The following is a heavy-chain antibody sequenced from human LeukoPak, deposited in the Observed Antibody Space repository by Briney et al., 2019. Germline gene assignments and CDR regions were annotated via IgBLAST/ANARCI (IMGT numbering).Heavy chain of an antibody. Sequence: PSETLSLTCTVSGGSISSSSYYSGWIRQPPGKGLEWIGRIYYSGSTYYNPSLKSRVTISVDTSKNQFSLKLSTVTAADTAVYYSARQPEDFWSESRLDYWGQGTLVTVSS. CDR2: IYYSGST. CDR1: GGSISSSSYY. D-gene: IGHD3-3*01. J-gene: IGHJ4*02. CDR3: ARQPEDFWSESRLDY. V-gene: IGHV4-39*01.